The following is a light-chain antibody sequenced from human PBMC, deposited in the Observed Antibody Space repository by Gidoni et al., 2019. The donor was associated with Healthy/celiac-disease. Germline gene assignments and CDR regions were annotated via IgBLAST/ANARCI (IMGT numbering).Light chain of an antibody. J-gene: IGKJ1*01. CDR3: QQLNSYPWT. CDR1: QGISSY. Sequence: IQLTQSPSSLSASVGDRVTITCRASQGISSYLAWYQQKPGKAPKLLIYAASTLQSGVPSRFGGSGSGTDFTLPISSLQPEDFATYYCQQLNSYPWTFGQGTRWKSN. CDR2: AAS. V-gene: IGKV1-9*01.